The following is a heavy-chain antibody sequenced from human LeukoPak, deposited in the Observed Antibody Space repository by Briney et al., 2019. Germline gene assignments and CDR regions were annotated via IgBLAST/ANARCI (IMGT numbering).Heavy chain of an antibody. Sequence: GGSLRLSCAASGFNFTTYWMHWVRQAPGKGLVWVSRSNSDGSSTSYADSVKGRFTISRDNAKNTLYLQMNSLRAEDTAVYYCARASNWKYDYWGQGTLVTVSS. D-gene: IGHD1-20*01. CDR3: ARASNWKYDY. J-gene: IGHJ4*02. CDR2: SNSDGSST. V-gene: IGHV3-74*01. CDR1: GFNFTTYW.